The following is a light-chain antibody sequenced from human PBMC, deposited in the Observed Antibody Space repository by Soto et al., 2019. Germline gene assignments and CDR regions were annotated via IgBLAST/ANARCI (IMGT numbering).Light chain of an antibody. V-gene: IGKV1-5*03. CDR2: KAS. Sequence: DIQMTQSPSTLSASIGDRVTITCRASQTVSSWWAWYXQIXXXAPKLXIYKASTLKSAVPSKVSGXGSGTEFTLTISRLQPDDFAXYYSQHYNSDSEAFCQGNTVDIK. CDR1: QTVSSW. CDR3: QHYNSDSEA. J-gene: IGKJ1*01.